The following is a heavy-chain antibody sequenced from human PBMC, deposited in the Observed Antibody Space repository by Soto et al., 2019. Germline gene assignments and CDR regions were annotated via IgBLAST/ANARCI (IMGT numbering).Heavy chain of an antibody. J-gene: IGHJ6*02. D-gene: IGHD5-12*01. Sequence: QVQLQESGPGLVKPSQTLSLTCTVSGGSLSSGGYYWTWTRQHPGKGLEWIGYIYYSGSTSYNPSLKSRVTISVDTSKNQFSLKLSSVTAADTAVYYCARWLQFGSYYGMDVWGHGTTVTVSS. CDR3: ARWLQFGSYYGMDV. CDR2: IYYSGST. V-gene: IGHV4-31*03. CDR1: GGSLSSGGYY.